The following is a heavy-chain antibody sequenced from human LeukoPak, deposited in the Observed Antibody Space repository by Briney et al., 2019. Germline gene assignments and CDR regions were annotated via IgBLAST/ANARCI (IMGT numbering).Heavy chain of an antibody. J-gene: IGHJ4*02. Sequence: SETLSLTCAVYGGSLSGYYWSWIRQPPGKGLEWIGEINHSGSTNYNPSLKSRVTISVDTSKNQFPLKLSSVTAADTAVYYCARTSWGIDYWGQGTLVTVSS. CDR2: INHSGST. CDR3: ARTSWGIDY. D-gene: IGHD7-27*01. V-gene: IGHV4-34*01. CDR1: GGSLSGYY.